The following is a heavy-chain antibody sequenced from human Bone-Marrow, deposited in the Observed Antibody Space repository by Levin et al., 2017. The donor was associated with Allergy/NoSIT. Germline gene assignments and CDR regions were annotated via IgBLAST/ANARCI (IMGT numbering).Heavy chain of an antibody. J-gene: IGHJ3*02. Sequence: SCAASGFTFDDYAIHWVRQVPGKGLEWVSGISWNSGTIGYADSVKGRFTISRDNAKNSLYLQMNSLRTEDTALYYCAKDTSGWGGAFDIWGQGTRVTVSS. CDR2: ISWNSGTI. V-gene: IGHV3-9*01. CDR1: GFTFDDYA. D-gene: IGHD6-19*01. CDR3: AKDTSGWGGAFDI.